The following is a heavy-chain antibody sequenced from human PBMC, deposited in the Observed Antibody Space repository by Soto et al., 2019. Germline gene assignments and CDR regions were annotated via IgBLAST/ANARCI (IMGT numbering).Heavy chain of an antibody. J-gene: IGHJ4*02. CDR2: INHSGST. V-gene: IGHV4-34*01. Sequence: SETLSLTCAVYGGSFSGYYWSWIRQPPGKGLEWIGEINHSGSTNYNPSLKSRVTISVDTSKNQFSLKLSSVTAADTAVYYCGRGRMRRVATTTSYFDYWGQGTLVTVSS. CDR3: GRGRMRRVATTTSYFDY. D-gene: IGHD5-12*01. CDR1: GGSFSGYY.